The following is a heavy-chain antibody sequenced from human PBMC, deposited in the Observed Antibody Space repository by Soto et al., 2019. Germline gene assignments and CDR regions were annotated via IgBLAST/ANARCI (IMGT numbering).Heavy chain of an antibody. Sequence: SETLSLTCTVSGGSISSYYWSWIRQPPGKGLEWIGYIYYSGSTNYNPSLKSRVTISVDTSKNQFSLKLSSVTAADTAVYYCARGGSGSYYAGSAPWGKGTLVTVSS. CDR2: IYYSGST. D-gene: IGHD1-26*01. V-gene: IGHV4-59*01. J-gene: IGHJ5*02. CDR3: ARGGSGSYYAGSAP. CDR1: GGSISSYY.